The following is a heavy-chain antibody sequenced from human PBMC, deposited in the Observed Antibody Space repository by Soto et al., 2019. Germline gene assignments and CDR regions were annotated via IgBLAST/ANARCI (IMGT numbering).Heavy chain of an antibody. CDR2: IDASGST. CDR1: DGSISTYY. V-gene: IGHV4-4*07. CDR3: ARVRTVGMSGSPGDS. Sequence: TLSLTCTVSDGSISTYYCNWIRQPAGKGLEWIGRIDASGSTDYDPSLKSRVTMSVDTSKNQFSLRLSSVTAADTAVFYCARVRTVGMSGSPGDSWGQGTLVTVSS. D-gene: IGHD3-10*01. J-gene: IGHJ4*02.